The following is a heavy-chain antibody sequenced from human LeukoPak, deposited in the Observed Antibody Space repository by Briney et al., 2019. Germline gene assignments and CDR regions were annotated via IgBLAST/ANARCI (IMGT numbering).Heavy chain of an antibody. CDR2: IYYSGST. Sequence: PSETLSLTCTVSGGSISSSSFYWGWIRQPPGKGLEWIGTIYYSGSTYYNPSLKSRVTISVDTSKNQFSLKLSSVTAADTGVSYCALGANWYFDLWGRGTLVTVSS. J-gene: IGHJ2*01. CDR1: GGSISSSSFY. V-gene: IGHV4-39*01. CDR3: ALGANWYFDL. D-gene: IGHD1-26*01.